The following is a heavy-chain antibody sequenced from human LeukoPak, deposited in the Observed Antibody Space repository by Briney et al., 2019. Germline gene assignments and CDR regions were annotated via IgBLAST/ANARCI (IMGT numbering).Heavy chain of an antibody. CDR2: ISAYNGNT. Sequence: ASVKVSCKASGYTFTSYAISWVRQAPGQGLEWMGWISAYNGNTYYAKKLQGRVTMTTDTSTSTAYMELRSLRSDDTAVYYCARGLDSSSWYGYDAFDIWGQGKMVTVSS. D-gene: IGHD6-13*01. J-gene: IGHJ3*02. CDR1: GYTFTSYA. CDR3: ARGLDSSSWYGYDAFDI. V-gene: IGHV1-18*04.